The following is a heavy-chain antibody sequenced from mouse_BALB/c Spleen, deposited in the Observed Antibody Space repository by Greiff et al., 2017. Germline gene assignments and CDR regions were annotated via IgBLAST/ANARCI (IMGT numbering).Heavy chain of an antibody. V-gene: IGHV5-17*02. CDR3: AISPIYYEYGGAWFAY. CDR1: GFTFSSFG. D-gene: IGHD2-4*01. J-gene: IGHJ3*01. Sequence: EVKLVESGGGLVQPGGSRKLSCAASGFTFSSFGMHWVRQAPEKGLEWVAYISSGSSTIYYADTVKGRFTISRDNPKNTLFLQMTSLRSEDTAMYYCAISPIYYEYGGAWFAYWGQGTLVTVSA. CDR2: ISSGSSTI.